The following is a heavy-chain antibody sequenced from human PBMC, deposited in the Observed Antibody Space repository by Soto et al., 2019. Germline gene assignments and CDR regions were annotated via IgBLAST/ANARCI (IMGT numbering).Heavy chain of an antibody. CDR1: VYIFFDYG. V-gene: IGHV1-18*01. CDR2: VSPKSGNT. J-gene: IGHJ1*01. D-gene: IGHD1-1*01. CDR3: ARGRTVSSIGPLLV. Sequence: QIKLVHSGAEGKKPGASVKFSCKPSVYIFFDYGVSGVRRAPGKGLGWMGWVSPKSGNTDYARKVQGRVTMTTDISTSTAYMELRGLISDDTGVYYCARGRTVSSIGPLLVWGQGTLVSVSS.